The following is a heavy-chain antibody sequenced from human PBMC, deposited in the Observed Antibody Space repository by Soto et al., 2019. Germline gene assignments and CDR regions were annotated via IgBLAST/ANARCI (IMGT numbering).Heavy chain of an antibody. D-gene: IGHD6-6*01. Sequence: ASVKVSCKASGYTFTGYYMHWVRLAPGQGLEWMGWINPNSGGTNYAQKFQGWVTMTRDTSISTAYMELSRLRSDDTAVYYCARGYSSSFYYYYMDVWGKGTTVTVSS. CDR3: ARGYSSSFYYYYMDV. CDR1: GYTFTGYY. J-gene: IGHJ6*03. V-gene: IGHV1-2*04. CDR2: INPNSGGT.